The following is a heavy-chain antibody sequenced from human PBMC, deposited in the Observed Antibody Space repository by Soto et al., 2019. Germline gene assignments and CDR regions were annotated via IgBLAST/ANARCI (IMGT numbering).Heavy chain of an antibody. Sequence: QVQLQESGPGLVKPSETLSLTCILSGDSIRSPSYYWSWIRQPPGKGLEWIGYLYYTGSTDYIPSLKSRVTISVDTSKNQFSLRLSSVTAADTAVYYCASSRADYTNYVSPLYYFDYWGQGTLVTVSS. CDR2: LYYTGST. J-gene: IGHJ4*02. CDR3: ASSRADYTNYVSPLYYFDY. V-gene: IGHV4-61*01. D-gene: IGHD4-4*01. CDR1: GDSIRSPSYY.